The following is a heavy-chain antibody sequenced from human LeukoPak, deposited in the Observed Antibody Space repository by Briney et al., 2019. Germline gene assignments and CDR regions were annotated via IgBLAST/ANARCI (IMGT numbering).Heavy chain of an antibody. Sequence: GGSLRLSCAASGFTFSSYGMHWVRQAPGKGLEWVAVISYDGSNKYYADSVKGRFTISRDNSKNTLYLQMNSLRAEDTAVYYCAKALSKLWLGNHFDYWGQGTLVTVSS. D-gene: IGHD5-18*01. CDR2: ISYDGSNK. CDR1: GFTFSSYG. CDR3: AKALSKLWLGNHFDY. V-gene: IGHV3-30*18. J-gene: IGHJ4*02.